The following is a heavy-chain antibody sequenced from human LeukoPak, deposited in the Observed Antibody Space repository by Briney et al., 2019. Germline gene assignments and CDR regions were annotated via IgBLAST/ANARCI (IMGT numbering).Heavy chain of an antibody. D-gene: IGHD3-10*01. J-gene: IGHJ4*02. CDR3: AAHTYYFSSGSFGH. CDR1: GYSFSSYD. CDR2: MNPSSGNT. V-gene: IGHV1-8*01. Sequence: ASVTVSCKASGYSFSSYDINWVRQATGQGPEWIGWMNPSSGNTGYAQRFQGRVTMTRDTSTSTAYLELSSLTSEDTAVYYCAAHTYYFSSGSFGHWGQGTLVTVSS.